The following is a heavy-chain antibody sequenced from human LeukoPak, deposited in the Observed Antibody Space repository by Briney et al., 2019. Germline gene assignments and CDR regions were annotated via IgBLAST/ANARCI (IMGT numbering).Heavy chain of an antibody. D-gene: IGHD2/OR15-2a*01. CDR2: IYYSGST. V-gene: IGHV4-59*01. CDR3: ARVRGAFVY. J-gene: IGHJ4*02. Sequence: SETLSLTCTVSGGSISSYYWSWIRQPPGKGLEWIGYIYYSGSTNYNPSLKSRVTISVDTSKNQFSLKLSSVTAAGTAVYYCARVRGAFVYWGQGTLVTVSS. CDR1: GGSISSYY.